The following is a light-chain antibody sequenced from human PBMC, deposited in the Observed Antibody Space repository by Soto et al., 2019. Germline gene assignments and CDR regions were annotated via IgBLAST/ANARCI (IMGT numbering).Light chain of an antibody. CDR3: SSYVGSNTVV. V-gene: IGLV2-8*01. CDR2: EVS. J-gene: IGLJ2*01. CDR1: RSDVGAYNF. Sequence: QSALTQPPSASGSPGQSVTISCTGTRSDVGAYNFVSWYQQHPGKAPKLMIYEVSKRPSGVPDRFSGSKSGNTASLTVSGLQAEDEADYYCSSYVGSNTVVFGGGTKLTVL.